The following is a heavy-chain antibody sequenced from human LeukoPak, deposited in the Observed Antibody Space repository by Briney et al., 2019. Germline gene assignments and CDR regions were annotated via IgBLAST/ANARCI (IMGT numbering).Heavy chain of an antibody. CDR1: GGSISSYY. D-gene: IGHD6-6*01. CDR3: AREKEYSSSLFDY. Sequence: PSETLSLTCTVSGGSISSYYWSWIRQPPGKGLEWIGYIYYSGSTNYNPSLKSRVTMSVDTSKNQFSLKLSSVTAADTAVYYCAREKEYSSSLFDYWGQGTLVTVSS. CDR2: IYYSGST. J-gene: IGHJ4*02. V-gene: IGHV4-59*12.